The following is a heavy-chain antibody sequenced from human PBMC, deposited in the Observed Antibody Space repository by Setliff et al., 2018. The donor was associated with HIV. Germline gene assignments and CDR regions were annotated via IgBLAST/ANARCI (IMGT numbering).Heavy chain of an antibody. D-gene: IGHD3-22*01. CDR3: AKAGDYYDRTTFDS. CDR2: LSGSGVGT. J-gene: IGHJ4*02. V-gene: IGHV3-23*01. CDR1: GFTVSSNY. Sequence: GGSLRLSCAASGFTVSSNYMSWVRQAPGKGLAWVSGLSGSGVGTYYAGSVKGRFTISRDNSKNTLYLQMNSLRAEDTAVYYCAKAGDYYDRTTFDSWGQGTLVTVSS.